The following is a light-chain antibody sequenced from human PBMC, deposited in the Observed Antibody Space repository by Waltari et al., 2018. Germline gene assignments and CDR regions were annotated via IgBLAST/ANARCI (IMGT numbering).Light chain of an antibody. CDR1: QSVGNS. V-gene: IGKV3-11*01. CDR3: QQRSSWPLT. Sequence: DIVLTQSPVTLSLSPGDRATLSCRASQSVGNSLAWYQLKPGQAPTLLIYDASTKAPRIPARFSGSGSGTDFTLTITYLAPEDFAVYYCQQRSSWPLTFGGGTTVEIK. J-gene: IGKJ4*01. CDR2: DAS.